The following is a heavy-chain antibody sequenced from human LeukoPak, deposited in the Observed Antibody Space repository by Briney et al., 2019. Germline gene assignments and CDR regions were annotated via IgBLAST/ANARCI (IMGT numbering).Heavy chain of an antibody. CDR3: AKGAYCGGDCPRGYYFDY. J-gene: IGHJ4*02. CDR1: GFTLSDFY. Sequence: GGSLRLSCVASGFTLSDFYMTWIRQAPGKGLEWVSAITGSGGSTYYADSVNGRFTISRDNSKNTLYLQMNSLRAEDTAVYYCAKGAYCGGDCPRGYYFDYWGQGTLVTVSS. CDR2: ITGSGGST. V-gene: IGHV3-23*01. D-gene: IGHD2-21*02.